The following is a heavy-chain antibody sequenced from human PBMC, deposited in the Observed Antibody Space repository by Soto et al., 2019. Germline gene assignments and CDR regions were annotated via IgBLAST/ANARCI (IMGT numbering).Heavy chain of an antibody. J-gene: IGHJ4*02. CDR1: GFIFSNYW. V-gene: IGHV3-7*01. CDR2: INPDGSET. CDR3: VGRVRDSRDSFDH. D-gene: IGHD4-17*01. Sequence: PGGSLRLSCEVSGFIFSNYWMTWVRQAPEKGLEWVANINPDGSETNYVDSVKGRFTISRDNARNSLSLQMDSLRVEDTAMHYCVGRVRDSRDSFDHRGQVTLVTVSS.